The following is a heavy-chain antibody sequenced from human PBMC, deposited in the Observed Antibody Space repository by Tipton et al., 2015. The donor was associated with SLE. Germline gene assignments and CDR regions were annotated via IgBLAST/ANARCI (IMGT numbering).Heavy chain of an antibody. V-gene: IGHV4-59*08. D-gene: IGHD3-3*01. J-gene: IGHJ3*01. CDR1: GGSISGNY. Sequence: TLSLTCIVSGGSISGNYWSWIRQPPGKRLEWIGYIDQIGSANYNPSLQSRVTISVGKSTTQFSLKLTSVTAAVSAVYYCARHAYDFWRGFYRHVFDVWGQGAMLTVSS. CDR3: ARHAYDFWRGFYRHVFDV. CDR2: IDQIGSA.